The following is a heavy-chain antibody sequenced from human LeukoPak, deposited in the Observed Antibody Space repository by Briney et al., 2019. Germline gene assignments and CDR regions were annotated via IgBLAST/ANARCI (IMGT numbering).Heavy chain of an antibody. CDR1: GGSISSYY. J-gene: IGHJ5*02. V-gene: IGHV4-59*01. CDR2: IYYSGST. D-gene: IGHD3-22*01. Sequence: SETLSLTCTVSGGSISSYYWSWIRQPPGKGLEWIGYIYYSGSTNYNPSLKSRVTISVDTSKNQFSLKLSSVTAAEHAVSYCAGKVLYYYDRRGYCRDSSWLYPWGEKTLVTLSS. CDR3: AGKVLYYYDRRGYCRDSSWLYP.